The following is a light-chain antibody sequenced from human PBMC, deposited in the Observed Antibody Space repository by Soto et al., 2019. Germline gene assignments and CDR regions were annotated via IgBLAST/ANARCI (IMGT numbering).Light chain of an antibody. CDR1: SSDIGGYDY. CDR2: DVN. Sequence: QSALTQPASVSGSPGQSITLSCTGTSSDIGGYDYVSWYQRYPGKAPKLIIYDVNNRPSGVSNRFSGSKSGNTASLTISGLHAEDEADYYCTSYASSSTHVVFGGGTKVTVL. J-gene: IGLJ2*01. V-gene: IGLV2-14*01. CDR3: TSYASSSTHVV.